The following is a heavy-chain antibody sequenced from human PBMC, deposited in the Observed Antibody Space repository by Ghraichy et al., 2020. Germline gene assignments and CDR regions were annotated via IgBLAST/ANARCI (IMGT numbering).Heavy chain of an antibody. CDR2: ISNVDGNTK. J-gene: IGHJ4*02. D-gene: IGHD2-2*01. Sequence: GESLNISCAASGFDFTSSAMDWVRQVPGKGLEWVAFISNVDGNTKNSVKSVKGRFTISRDNSKNTVFLQMDSLRVEDTAVYYCARGAEYAFDLWGQGTLVTVSS. CDR1: GFDFTSSA. V-gene: IGHV3-30*02. CDR3: ARGAEYAFDL.